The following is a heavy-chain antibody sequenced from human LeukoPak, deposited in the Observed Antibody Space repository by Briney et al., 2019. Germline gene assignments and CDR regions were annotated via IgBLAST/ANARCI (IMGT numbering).Heavy chain of an antibody. J-gene: IGHJ3*01. V-gene: IGHV3-53*01. CDR1: GFSIRTYY. CDR3: VRAVHHYFYSDSSGYYGDAFDV. Sequence: GGSLRLSCAASGFSIRTYYMSWVRQVPGKGLEWVSVIYSGGTIRYADSVKGRFTFSRDNFKDTLNLQMNSLRADDTAVYYCVRAVHHYFYSDSSGYYGDAFDVWGQGTVVTVSS. D-gene: IGHD3-22*01. CDR2: IYSGGTI.